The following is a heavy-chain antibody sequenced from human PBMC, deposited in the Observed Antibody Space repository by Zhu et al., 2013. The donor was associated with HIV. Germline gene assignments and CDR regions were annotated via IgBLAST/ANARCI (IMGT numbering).Heavy chain of an antibody. J-gene: IGHJ4*02. V-gene: IGHV1-69*06. CDR1: GYVFTSFG. D-gene: IGHD2-8*01. CDR2: IIPMLGSA. Sequence: QVQLVQSGAEVRKPGASVKVSCKTSGYVFTSFGISWVRQARGQGPEWIGGIIPMLGSANYAQQFMGRVTITLDKSTNTAYMELRTLRLEDTAVYYCARDGARAATLYVFEEWGQGTLVTVSS. CDR3: ARDGARAATLYVFEE.